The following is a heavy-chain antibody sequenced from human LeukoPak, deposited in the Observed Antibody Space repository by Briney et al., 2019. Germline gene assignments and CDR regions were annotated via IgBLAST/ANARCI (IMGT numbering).Heavy chain of an antibody. V-gene: IGHV3-30*18. Sequence: GGSLRLSCAASGFTFSSYGMHWVRQAPGKGLEWVAVISYDGSNKYYADSVKGRFTISRDNSKNTLYLQMNSLRAEDTAVYYCAKWAIWFDPWGQGTLVTVSS. CDR1: GFTFSSYG. J-gene: IGHJ5*02. CDR2: ISYDGSNK. CDR3: AKWAIWFDP. D-gene: IGHD3-9*01.